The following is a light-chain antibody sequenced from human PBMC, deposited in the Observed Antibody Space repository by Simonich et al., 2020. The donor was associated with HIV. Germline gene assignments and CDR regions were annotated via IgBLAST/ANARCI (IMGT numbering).Light chain of an antibody. V-gene: IGKV3-15*01. J-gene: IGKJ1*01. CDR2: GAS. Sequence: EIVMTQSPATLSVSPGERATITCRASQSVSSILDGYQQKPGQAPRLLIYGASTRATGIPARFSGSGSGTEFTLTISSLQSEDFAVYYCQQYNNWPPWTFGQGTKVEIK. CDR1: QSVSSI. CDR3: QQYNNWPPWT.